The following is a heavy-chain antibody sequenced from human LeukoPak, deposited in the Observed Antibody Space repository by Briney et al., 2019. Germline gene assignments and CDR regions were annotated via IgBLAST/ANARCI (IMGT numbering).Heavy chain of an antibody. J-gene: IGHJ4*02. D-gene: IGHD3-3*01. CDR3: QRITIFGVVIDFDY. Sequence: ASVKVSCKASGYAFSFYGINWVRQAPGQGLEWMGFISVNNGNTHYAEKFQGRVTMATDTSTSTAYLEVRSLRSDDTAVYYCQRITIFGVVIDFDYWGPGTLVTVSS. V-gene: IGHV1-18*01. CDR1: GYAFSFYG. CDR2: ISVNNGNT.